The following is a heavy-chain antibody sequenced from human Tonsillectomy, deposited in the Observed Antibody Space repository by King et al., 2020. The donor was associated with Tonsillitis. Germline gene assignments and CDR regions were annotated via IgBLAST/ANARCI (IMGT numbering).Heavy chain of an antibody. CDR1: GGSISSYY. CDR2: IYYSGST. Sequence: VQLQESGPGLVKPSETLSLTCTVSGGSISSYYWNWIRQPPGKELEWIGNIYYSGSTTYNPSLKSRVTISVETSQNQFSLKLTSVTAADTAVYYCARGGRDSGSPGRVDYWGQGTLVTVSS. D-gene: IGHD1-26*01. J-gene: IGHJ4*02. V-gene: IGHV4-59*01. CDR3: ARGGRDSGSPGRVDY.